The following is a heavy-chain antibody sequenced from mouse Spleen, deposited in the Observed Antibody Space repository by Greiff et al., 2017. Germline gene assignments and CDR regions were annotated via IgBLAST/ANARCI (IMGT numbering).Heavy chain of an antibody. D-gene: IGHD2-4*01. CDR3: ARWGRIYYDYDVGDY. CDR2: IDPSDSYT. J-gene: IGHJ2*01. Sequence: QVQLQQPGAELVMPGASVKLSCKASGYTFTSYWMHWVKQRPGQGLEWIGEIDPSDSYTNYNQKFKGKATLTVDKSSSTAYMQLSSLTSEDSAVYYCARWGRIYYDYDVGDYWGQGSTLTVSS. V-gene: IGHV1-69*01. CDR1: GYTFTSYW.